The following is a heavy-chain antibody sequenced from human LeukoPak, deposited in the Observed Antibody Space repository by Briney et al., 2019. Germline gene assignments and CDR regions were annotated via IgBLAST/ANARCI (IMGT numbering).Heavy chain of an antibody. CDR1: GFTFSDYY. V-gene: IGHV3-11*01. CDR2: ISSSGSTI. J-gene: IGHJ6*03. Sequence: PGGSLRLSCAASGFTFSDYYMSWIRQAPGKGLEWVSYISSSGSTIYYADSVKGRFTISRDNAKNSLYLQMNNLRVEDTAVYYCATNPPQYSGSSYYYYFYMDVWGKGTAVTISS. D-gene: IGHD1-26*01. CDR3: ATNPPQYSGSSYYYYFYMDV.